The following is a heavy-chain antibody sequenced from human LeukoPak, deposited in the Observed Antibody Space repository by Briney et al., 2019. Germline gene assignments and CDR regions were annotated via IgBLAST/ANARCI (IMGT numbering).Heavy chain of an antibody. CDR2: INSDGSST. J-gene: IGHJ5*02. CDR1: GFTFSSYW. V-gene: IGHV3-74*01. CDR3: ARAQYIPPFDP. Sequence: GGSLRLSCAASGFTFSSYWMHWVRNAPGKGLVWVSRINSDGSSTSYADSVKGRFTISRDNAKNTLYLQMNSLRAEDTAVYYCARAQYIPPFDPWGQGTLVTVSS. D-gene: IGHD6-6*01.